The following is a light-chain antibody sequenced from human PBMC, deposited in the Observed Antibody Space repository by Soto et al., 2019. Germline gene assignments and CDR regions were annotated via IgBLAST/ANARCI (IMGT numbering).Light chain of an antibody. CDR2: GAS. V-gene: IGKV3-15*01. Sequence: EIVLTQSPDTLSLSPGERATLYCRASQNVGSKLAWYQHKPGQAPRFLMYGASTRAAGVPDRFSGSGSGTEFTLTISSLQSEDFAVYYCHHYNNWPRTFGQGTKVDIK. CDR1: QNVGSK. J-gene: IGKJ1*01. CDR3: HHYNNWPRT.